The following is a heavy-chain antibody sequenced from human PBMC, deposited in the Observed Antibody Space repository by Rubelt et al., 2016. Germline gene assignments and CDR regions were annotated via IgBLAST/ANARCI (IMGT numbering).Heavy chain of an antibody. CDR3: ENRVVCSDKGGVHY. CDR1: GFSLSTSGVG. Sequence: QITLKESGPTLVKPTQTLTLTCTFSGFSLSTSGVGVGWLRQPPGKALEWLALIYWDDDKRYSPSLKSRLTITKKTSKTQVALTMTNREPMAPAKCDGENRVVCSDKGGVHYGGQGTLVTVSS. CDR2: IYWDDDK. J-gene: IGHJ4*02. V-gene: IGHV2-5*02. D-gene: IGHD2-15*01.